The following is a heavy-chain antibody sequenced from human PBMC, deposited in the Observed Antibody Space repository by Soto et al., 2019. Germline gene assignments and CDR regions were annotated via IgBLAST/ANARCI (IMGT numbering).Heavy chain of an antibody. Sequence: GASLKISCKASGYLFSNYWIGWERQMPGQGLEWMGSIHPSDSETRYSPSLQGQVIMSVDLSINTAYLQLHSLDVSDTAIYYCARRQTVDVTWFDPWGQGTLVTLSS. V-gene: IGHV5-51*01. CDR2: IHPSDSET. CDR3: ARRQTVDVTWFDP. D-gene: IGHD3-10*02. J-gene: IGHJ5*02. CDR1: GYLFSNYW.